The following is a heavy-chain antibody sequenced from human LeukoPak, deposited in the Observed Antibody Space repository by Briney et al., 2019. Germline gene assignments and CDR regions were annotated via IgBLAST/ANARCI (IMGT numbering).Heavy chain of an antibody. CDR3: ARVYYSRSYDYWYFDL. CDR1: GDSITGYY. D-gene: IGHD6-13*01. V-gene: IGHV4-59*01. CDR2: IYYTGNT. J-gene: IGHJ2*01. Sequence: PSETLSLTCSVSGDSITGYYWGWIRQPPGKGLEWIGNIYYTGNTNYNPSLKSRVTISVDTSKNQFSLKLRSVTAADTAVYYCARVYYSRSYDYWYFDLWGRGTLVTVSS.